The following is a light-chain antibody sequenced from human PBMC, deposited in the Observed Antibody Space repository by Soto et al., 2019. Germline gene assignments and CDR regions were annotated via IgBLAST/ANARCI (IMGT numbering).Light chain of an antibody. J-gene: IGLJ1*01. V-gene: IGLV2-11*01. CDR2: DVN. Sequence: QSVLTQPRSVSGSPGQSVTISCAGTSSDVGGYDYVSWYQQHPDKVPKILIFDVNQRPSGVPTRFSGSKSGNTASLTISGLQAEDEADYYCSSYTSSSTPYVFGTGTKLTVL. CDR1: SSDVGGYDY. CDR3: SSYTSSSTPYV.